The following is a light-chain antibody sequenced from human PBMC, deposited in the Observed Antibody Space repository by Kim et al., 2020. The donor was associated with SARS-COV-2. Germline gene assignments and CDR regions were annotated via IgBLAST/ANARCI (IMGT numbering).Light chain of an antibody. Sequence: GQKVTISCSGSSSNIGNNYVSWYQQLPGTAPKLLIYDNNKRPSGIPDRFSGSKSGTSATLGITGLQTGDEADYYCGTWDSSLSSVVFGGGTKLTVL. CDR3: GTWDSSLSSVV. J-gene: IGLJ2*01. CDR2: DNN. V-gene: IGLV1-51*01. CDR1: SSNIGNNY.